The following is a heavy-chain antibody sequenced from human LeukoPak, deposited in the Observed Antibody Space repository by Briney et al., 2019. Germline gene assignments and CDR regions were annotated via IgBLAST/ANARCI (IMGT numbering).Heavy chain of an antibody. CDR3: ARDRSTGLDY. V-gene: IGHV3-30*04. CDR2: ISYGGSDK. D-gene: IGHD2-2*01. CDR1: GFTFSNSP. J-gene: IGHJ4*02. Sequence: GKSLRRSCAASGFTFSNSPMHWVRQAPGKGLEWVAIISYGGSDKYYADSVKGRFIISRDNSKNTLFLQMNSLRVEDTAVYYCARDRSTGLDYWGQGTLVTVSS.